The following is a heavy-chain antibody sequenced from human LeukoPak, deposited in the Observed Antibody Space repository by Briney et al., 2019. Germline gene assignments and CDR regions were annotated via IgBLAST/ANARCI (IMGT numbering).Heavy chain of an antibody. CDR3: ARVRDSSGWYYFDY. V-gene: IGHV4-59*01. CDR2: IYYSGST. D-gene: IGHD6-19*01. CDR1: SGSISSYY. Sequence: SETLSLTCTVSSGSISSYYWSWIRQPPGKGLEWIGYIYYSGSTNYNPSLKSRVTISVDTSKNQFSLKLSSVTAADTAVYYCARVRDSSGWYYFDYWGQGTLVTVSS. J-gene: IGHJ4*02.